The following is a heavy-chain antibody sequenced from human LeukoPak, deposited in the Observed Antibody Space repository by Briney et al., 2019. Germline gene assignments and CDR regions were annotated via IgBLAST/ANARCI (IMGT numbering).Heavy chain of an antibody. J-gene: IGHJ4*02. CDR2: IIPIFGTA. V-gene: IGHV1-69*05. CDR3: ARQPPSKAAAGLMYYFDY. CDR1: GGTFSSYA. D-gene: IGHD6-13*01. Sequence: SVKVSCKASGGTFSSYAISWVRQAPGQGLEWMGGIIPIFGTANYVQKFQGRVTITTDESTSTAYMELSSLRSEDTAVYYCARQPPSKAAAGLMYYFDYWGQGTLVTVSS.